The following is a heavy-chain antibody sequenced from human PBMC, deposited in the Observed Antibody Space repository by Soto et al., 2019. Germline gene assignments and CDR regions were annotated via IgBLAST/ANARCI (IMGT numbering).Heavy chain of an antibody. J-gene: IGHJ5*02. CDR3: AKVPILDYYGSLIWFDP. D-gene: IGHD3-10*01. V-gene: IGHV3-23*01. CDR1: GFNFVGYA. Sequence: GGSLRLPNAAFGFNFVGYAMSRVLQAPGKGLEWVSAISGSGGSTYYADSVKGRFTISRDNSKNTLYLQMNSLRAEDTAVYYCAKVPILDYYGSLIWFDPWGQGTLVTVSS. CDR2: ISGSGGST.